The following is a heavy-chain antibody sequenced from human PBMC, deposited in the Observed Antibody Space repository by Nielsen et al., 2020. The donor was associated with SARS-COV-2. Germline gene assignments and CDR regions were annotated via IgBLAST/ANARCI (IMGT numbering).Heavy chain of an antibody. J-gene: IGHJ5*02. CDR1: GFTFDDYA. CDR3: AKGDDSGYDP. CDR2: ISWNSGSI. V-gene: IGHV3-9*01. D-gene: IGHD5-12*01. Sequence: GGSLRLSCAASGFTFDDYAMHWVRQAPGEGLEWVSGISWNSGSIGYADSVKGRFTISRDNAKNSLYLQMNSLRAEDTALYYCAKGDDSGYDPWGQGTLVTVSS.